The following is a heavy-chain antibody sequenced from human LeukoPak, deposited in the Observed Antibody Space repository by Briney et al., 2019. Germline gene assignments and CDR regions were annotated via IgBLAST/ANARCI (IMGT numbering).Heavy chain of an antibody. CDR2: IYGGGNT. D-gene: IGHD4-23*01. CDR1: GFSVSSNY. CDR3: ASYDYGGNSYYYYGMDV. J-gene: IGHJ6*02. V-gene: IGHV3-66*01. Sequence: GGSLRLSCAASGFSVSSNYMNWVRQAPGKGLEWVSVIYGGGNTYYADSVKGRFTISRDISKNTLSLQMNSLRAEDTAVYYCASYDYGGNSYYYYGMDVWGPGTTVTVSS.